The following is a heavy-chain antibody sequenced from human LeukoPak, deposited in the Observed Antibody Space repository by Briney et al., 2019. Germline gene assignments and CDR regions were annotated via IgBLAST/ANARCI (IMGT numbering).Heavy chain of an antibody. CDR3: ARVPGDSGYIDY. V-gene: IGHV3-7*03. CDR2: IKRDGSEK. Sequence: PGGSLRLSCAVSGITFSNYWMGWVRQAPGKGLEWVANIKRDGSEKYYVDSVKGRFGISRDNAKNSLYLQMNSLRVEDTAVYYCARVPGDSGYIDYWGQGILVTVSS. J-gene: IGHJ4*02. D-gene: IGHD3-22*01. CDR1: GITFSNYW.